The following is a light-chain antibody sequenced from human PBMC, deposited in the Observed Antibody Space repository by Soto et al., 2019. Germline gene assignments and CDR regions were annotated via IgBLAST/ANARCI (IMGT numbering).Light chain of an antibody. CDR3: GGWDDSLNGPV. Sequence: QSVLTQPPSASGTPGQRVNISCSGSSSNIGSNYVYWYRQFPGTAPKLLIQRNNQRPSGVPARFSGSKSGTSASLAISGLPSEDEADYYCGGWDDSLNGPVFGGGTKLTVL. J-gene: IGLJ2*01. CDR1: SSNIGSNY. V-gene: IGLV1-47*01. CDR2: RNN.